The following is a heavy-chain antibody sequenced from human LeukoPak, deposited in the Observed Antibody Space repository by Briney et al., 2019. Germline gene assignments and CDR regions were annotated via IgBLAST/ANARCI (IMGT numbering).Heavy chain of an antibody. V-gene: IGHV3-30*02. Sequence: GGSLRLSCAASGFTFSSYGMHWVRQAPGKGLEWVAFIRYDGSNKYYADSVKGRFTISRDNSKNTLYLQMNSPRAEDTAVYYCATLRFLEWSYDYWGQGTLVTVSS. D-gene: IGHD3-3*01. CDR3: ATLRFLEWSYDY. CDR1: GFTFSSYG. CDR2: IRYDGSNK. J-gene: IGHJ4*02.